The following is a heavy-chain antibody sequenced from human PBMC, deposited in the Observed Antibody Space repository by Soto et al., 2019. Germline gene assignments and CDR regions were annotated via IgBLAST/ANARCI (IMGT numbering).Heavy chain of an antibody. V-gene: IGHV3-21*01. CDR1: GFTFSSYS. Sequence: PGGSLRLSCAASGFTFSSYSMNWVRQAPGKGLEWVSSISSSSSYIYYADSVKGRFTISRDNAKNSLYLQMNSLRAEDTAVYYCARAYRYGSGSSPNSGPYNWFDPCGQGTLVTVSS. CDR3: ARAYRYGSGSSPNSGPYNWFDP. D-gene: IGHD3-10*01. J-gene: IGHJ5*02. CDR2: ISSSSSYI.